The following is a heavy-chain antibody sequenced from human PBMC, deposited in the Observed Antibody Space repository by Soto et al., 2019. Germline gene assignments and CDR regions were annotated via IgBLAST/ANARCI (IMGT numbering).Heavy chain of an antibody. V-gene: IGHV3-23*01. CDR1: GITFTSYV. D-gene: IGHD6-6*01. CDR2: ISGNGGNT. J-gene: IGHJ4*02. CDR3: AKVPYNSWTNLYFDY. Sequence: EVQMLESGGGLVQPGGSLRLSCAASGITFTSYVMSWVRQAPGKGLEWVSAISGNGGNTYYADSVKGRFTISRDNSKNTLYLQMNSLRAEDTAVYYCAKVPYNSWTNLYFDYRGQGTLVTVSS.